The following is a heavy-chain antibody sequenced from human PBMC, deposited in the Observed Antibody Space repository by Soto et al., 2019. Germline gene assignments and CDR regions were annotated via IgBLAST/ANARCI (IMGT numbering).Heavy chain of an antibody. CDR1: GGSVSSGNYY. CDR3: TRAPVSGSYCFDF. J-gene: IGHJ4*02. V-gene: IGHV4-61*01. Sequence: PSETLSLTCTVSGGSVSSGNYYWSWIRQPPGKGLEWIGYIFHTGTTNYNPSLKSRVTISLDTSMNQFSLKLSSVTPADTAVYYCTRAPVSGSYCFDFWGQGTPVTGSS. CDR2: IFHTGTT. D-gene: IGHD1-26*01.